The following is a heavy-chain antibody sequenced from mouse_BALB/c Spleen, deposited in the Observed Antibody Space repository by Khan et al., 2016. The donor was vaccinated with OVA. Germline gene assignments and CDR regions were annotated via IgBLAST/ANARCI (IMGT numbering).Heavy chain of an antibody. V-gene: IGHV3-2*02. Sequence: VQLQQSGPGLVKPSQSLSLSCTVSGYSITSDSAWYWNRQFPGDKLELMGYIGYSGSTSYNPYLKSRISITRDTFKNQHFLQLNSVTTKDTAAYYCERLGPGFAYWGQGTLVTVSA. CDR1: GYSITSDSA. CDR3: ERLGPGFAY. CDR2: IGYSGST. D-gene: IGHD4-1*01. J-gene: IGHJ3*01.